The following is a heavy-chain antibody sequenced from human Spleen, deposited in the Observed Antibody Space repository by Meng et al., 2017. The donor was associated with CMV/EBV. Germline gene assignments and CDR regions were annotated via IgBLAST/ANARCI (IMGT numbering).Heavy chain of an antibody. D-gene: IGHD2-2*02. V-gene: IGHV4-39*07. J-gene: IGHJ5*02. Sequence: GSLRLSCTVSGGSISSSSYYWGWIRQPPGKGLEWIGSIYYSGSTYYNPSLKSRVTISVDTSKNQFSLKLSSVTAADTAVYYCARDRLTLYCSSTSCHTNWFDPWGQGTLVTVSS. CDR3: ARDRLTLYCSSTSCHTNWFDP. CDR2: IYYSGST. CDR1: GGSISSSSYY.